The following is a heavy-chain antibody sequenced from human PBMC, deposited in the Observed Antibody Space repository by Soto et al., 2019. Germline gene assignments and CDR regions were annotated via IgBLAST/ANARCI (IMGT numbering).Heavy chain of an antibody. CDR2: IYYNGST. V-gene: IGHV4-59*08. J-gene: IGHJ5*02. Sequence: PSDTLSLTCTVSGGSISSYYWSWIRQSPGKGLEWIGYIYYNGSTNYNPSLKSRVTISVDTSKNQFSLKLSSVTAADTAVYYCTRVYSNRWYWLDPWGQGTLVTVSS. CDR1: GGSISSYY. CDR3: TRVYSNRWYWLDP. D-gene: IGHD6-13*01.